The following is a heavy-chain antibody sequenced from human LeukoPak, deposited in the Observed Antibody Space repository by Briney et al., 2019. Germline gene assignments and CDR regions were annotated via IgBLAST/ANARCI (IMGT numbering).Heavy chain of an antibody. D-gene: IGHD6-19*01. J-gene: IGHJ4*02. CDR3: GRRPREIAVADY. CDR1: RFSFSTYW. CDR2: IKQDGSEK. Sequence: GGSLRLSCAASRFSFSTYWMSWVRQAPGKGLEWVANIKQDGSEKYYVDSVKGRFTISRDNAKNSLYLQMNSLRAEDTAVYYCGRRPREIAVADYWGQGTLVTVSS. V-gene: IGHV3-7*01.